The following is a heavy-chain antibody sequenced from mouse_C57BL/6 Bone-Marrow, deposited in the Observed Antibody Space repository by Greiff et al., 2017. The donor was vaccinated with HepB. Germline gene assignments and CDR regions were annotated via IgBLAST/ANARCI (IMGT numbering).Heavy chain of an antibody. D-gene: IGHD6-5*01. CDR3: ARYPLPIYDAVDY. J-gene: IGHJ4*01. CDR1: GYTFTSYW. V-gene: IGHV1-64*01. CDR2: IHPNSGST. Sequence: QVQLQQPGAELVKPGASVKLSCKASGYTFTSYWMHWVKQRPGQGLEWIGMIHPNSGSTNYNEKFKSKATLTVDKSSSTAYMQLSSLTSEDSAVYYCARYPLPIYDAVDYWGQGTSVTVSS.